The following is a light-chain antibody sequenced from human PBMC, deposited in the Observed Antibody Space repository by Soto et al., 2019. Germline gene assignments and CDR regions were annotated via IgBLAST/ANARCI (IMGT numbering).Light chain of an antibody. V-gene: IGLV2-14*01. CDR1: SSDVGDYNY. Sequence: QSALTQPASVSGSPGQSITISCTGTSSDVGDYNYVSWYQQHPGKAPQLMIYDVSNRPSGVSYRFSGSKSGNTASLTISGLQAEDEADYYCSSYTSSSTLVFGTGTKVTVL. CDR2: DVS. CDR3: SSYTSSSTLV. J-gene: IGLJ1*01.